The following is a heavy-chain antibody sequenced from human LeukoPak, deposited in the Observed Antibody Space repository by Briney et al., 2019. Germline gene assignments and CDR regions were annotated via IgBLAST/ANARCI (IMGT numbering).Heavy chain of an antibody. D-gene: IGHD3-22*01. CDR1: GFTFSSYG. CDR2: IRYDGSNK. V-gene: IGHV3-30*02. Sequence: GGSLRLSCAASGFTFSSYGMHWVRQAPGKGLEWVAFIRYDGSNKYYADSVKGRFNISRDNSKNTLYLQMNSLRAEDTAVYYCAKVEGYYYDSSGYYPGDYWGQGTLVTVSS. CDR3: AKVEGYYYDSSGYYPGDY. J-gene: IGHJ4*02.